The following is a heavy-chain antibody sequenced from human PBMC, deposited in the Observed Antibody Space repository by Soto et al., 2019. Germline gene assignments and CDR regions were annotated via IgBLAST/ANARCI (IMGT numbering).Heavy chain of an antibody. Sequence: PSETLSLTCAVSGGSISSSNWWSWVRQPPGKGLEWIGEIYHSGSTNYNPSLKSRVTISVDKSKNQFSLKLSSVTAADTAVYYCARLGCGGDCSNPNWGQGTLVTVSS. CDR1: GGSISSSNW. V-gene: IGHV4-4*02. CDR2: IYHSGST. CDR3: ARLGCGGDCSNPN. D-gene: IGHD2-21*02. J-gene: IGHJ4*02.